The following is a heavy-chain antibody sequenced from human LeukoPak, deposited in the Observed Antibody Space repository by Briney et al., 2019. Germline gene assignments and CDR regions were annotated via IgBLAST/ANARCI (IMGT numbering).Heavy chain of an antibody. CDR3: AKAHGSGSYYDYYYYMDV. CDR2: ISGSGDST. J-gene: IGHJ6*03. V-gene: IGHV3-23*01. Sequence: GGSLRLSCAASGFTSTNYAMSWVRQAPGKGLEWVSAISGSGDSTYYADSVKGRFTISRDNSKNTLYLQMNSLKAEDTAIYYCAKAHGSGSYYDYYYYMDVWGKGTTVTVSS. D-gene: IGHD3-10*01. CDR1: GFTSTNYA.